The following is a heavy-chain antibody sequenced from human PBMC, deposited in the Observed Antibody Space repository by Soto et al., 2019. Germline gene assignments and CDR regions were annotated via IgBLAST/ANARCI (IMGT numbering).Heavy chain of an antibody. Sequence: QVQLVQSGAEVKKPGSSVKVSCKASGGTFSSYTISWVRQAPGQGLEWMGRIIPILGIANYAQKFQGRVTITGEKATSTAYMGVSSLRIGGAAGFYFAGGGGGDIVVVVAATWFDPWGQGTLVTVSS. D-gene: IGHD2-15*01. V-gene: IGHV1-69*02. CDR3: AGGGGGDIVVVVAATWFDP. CDR2: IIPILGIA. CDR1: GGTFSSYT. J-gene: IGHJ5*02.